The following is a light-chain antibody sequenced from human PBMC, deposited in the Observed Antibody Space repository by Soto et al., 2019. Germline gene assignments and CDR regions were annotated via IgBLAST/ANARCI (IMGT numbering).Light chain of an antibody. V-gene: IGKV1-5*01. J-gene: IGKJ1*01. CDR2: DAS. CDR3: QQYTTYWT. Sequence: DLQLTQSPSTLSASLGDRVTITCRASETVSRWLAWYQQKPGKAPKLLIFDASTLESGVPSRFSGSGSGTEFTLTISSLQSDDFATYYCQQYTTYWTFGQGTKVEIK. CDR1: ETVSRW.